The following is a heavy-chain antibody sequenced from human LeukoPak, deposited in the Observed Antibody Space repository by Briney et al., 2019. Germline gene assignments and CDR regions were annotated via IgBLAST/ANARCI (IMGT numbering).Heavy chain of an antibody. V-gene: IGHV3-21*01. Sequence: GGSLRLSCAASGFTFSSYSMNWVRQAPGKGLEWVSSMSSSSTYIYYADSVKGRFTISRDNAMNSLYLQMNSLRAEDTAVYYCARDLVVAACFDYWGQGTLVTVSS. CDR1: GFTFSSYS. CDR3: ARDLVVAACFDY. J-gene: IGHJ4*02. CDR2: MSSSSTYI. D-gene: IGHD6-19*01.